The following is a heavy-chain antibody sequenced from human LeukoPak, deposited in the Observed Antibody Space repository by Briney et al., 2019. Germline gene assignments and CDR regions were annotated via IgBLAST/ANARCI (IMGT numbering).Heavy chain of an antibody. J-gene: IGHJ6*03. CDR1: GLTFSSYW. CDR2: IKQDGSEK. CDR3: ASLRLRYYYMDV. Sequence: HTGGSLRLSCAASGLTFSSYWMNWVRQAPGKGLEWVAKIKQDGSEKFYVDSVKGRFTISRDNAKNSLYLQMNSLRAEDTAEYYCASLRLRYYYMDVWGKGTTVTVSS. V-gene: IGHV3-7*01.